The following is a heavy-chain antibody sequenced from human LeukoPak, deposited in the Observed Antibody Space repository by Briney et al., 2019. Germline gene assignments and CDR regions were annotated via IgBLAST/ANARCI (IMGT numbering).Heavy chain of an antibody. Sequence: PGGSLRLSCAASGFTFISYAMSWVRQAPGEGLEWVSAIRDSGSSTHYADSVKGRFTTSRDNSKNTLFLQMNSLRAEDTAIYYCAKYGPQDSGSSHFDYWGQGALVTVSS. CDR3: AKYGPQDSGSSHFDY. V-gene: IGHV3-23*01. CDR1: GFTFISYA. D-gene: IGHD1-26*01. CDR2: IRDSGSST. J-gene: IGHJ4*02.